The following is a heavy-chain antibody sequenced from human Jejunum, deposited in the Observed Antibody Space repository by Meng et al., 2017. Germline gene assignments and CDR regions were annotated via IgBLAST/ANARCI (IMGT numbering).Heavy chain of an antibody. CDR3: ARKKPGTAHFDP. Sequence: GGSLRLSCAASGFTFSSYEMNWIRQAPGKGLEWTSYISGSGSSIYYADSVKGRFTISRDNAEDSLFLQMNSLRAEDTAVYFCARKKPGTAHFDPWGQGTLVTVSS. CDR1: GFTFSSYE. CDR2: ISGSGSSI. J-gene: IGHJ5*02. V-gene: IGHV3-48*03.